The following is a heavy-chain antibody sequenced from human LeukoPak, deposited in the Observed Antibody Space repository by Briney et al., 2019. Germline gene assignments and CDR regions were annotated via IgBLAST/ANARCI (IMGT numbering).Heavy chain of an antibody. V-gene: IGHV4-59*11. CDR2: IYYSEST. CDR1: GGSISSHY. Sequence: SETLSLTCTVSGGSISSHYWSWLRQPPGKGLEGIGYIYYSESTNYNPSLKSRVTISVDTSKNQFSLKLSSVPAADTAVYYCARGGAAAGRPGCCFDPWGQGTLVTVSS. J-gene: IGHJ5*02. D-gene: IGHD6-13*01. CDR3: ARGGAAAGRPGCCFDP.